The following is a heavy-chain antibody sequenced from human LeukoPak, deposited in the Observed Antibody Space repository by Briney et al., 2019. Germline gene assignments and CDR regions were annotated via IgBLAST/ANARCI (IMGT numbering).Heavy chain of an antibody. J-gene: IGHJ3*02. V-gene: IGHV4-59*08. CDR3: ARRASSYGDYVIAFDI. Sequence: PSETLSLTCTVSGGSISSYYWSWIRQPPGKGLEWIGYIYYSGSTNYNPSLKSRVTISVDTSKNQFSLKLSSVTAADPAVYYCARRASSYGDYVIAFDIWGQGTMVTVSS. CDR2: IYYSGST. CDR1: GGSISSYY. D-gene: IGHD4-17*01.